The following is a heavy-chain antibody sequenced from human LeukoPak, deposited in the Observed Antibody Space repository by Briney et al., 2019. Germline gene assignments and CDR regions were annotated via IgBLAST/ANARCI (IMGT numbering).Heavy chain of an antibody. Sequence: SVKVSCKASGGTFSSYAISWVRLAPGQGLEWMGGIIPIFGTANYAQKFQGRVTITADESTSTAYMELSSLRSEDTAVYYCARERSEGIQRGYYFDYWGQGTLVTVSS. CDR2: IIPIFGTA. CDR1: GGTFSSYA. D-gene: IGHD5-18*01. CDR3: ARERSEGIQRGYYFDY. V-gene: IGHV1-69*13. J-gene: IGHJ4*02.